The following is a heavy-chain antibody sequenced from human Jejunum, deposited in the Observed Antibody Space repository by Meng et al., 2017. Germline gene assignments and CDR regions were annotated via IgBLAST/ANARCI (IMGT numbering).Heavy chain of an antibody. D-gene: IGHD4-17*01. CDR3: ARARGSVTNYFDS. V-gene: IGHV3-11*01. Sequence: GESLKSSCAASGSIFSDYYMAWIRQAPGKGLEWSSYITSSARTIYYADSVKGRFTTSRDNAKNSLYLQMNSLGAENTAVYCCARARGSVTNYFDSWGQGILVTVSS. CDR1: GSIFSDYY. J-gene: IGHJ4*02. CDR2: ITSSARTI.